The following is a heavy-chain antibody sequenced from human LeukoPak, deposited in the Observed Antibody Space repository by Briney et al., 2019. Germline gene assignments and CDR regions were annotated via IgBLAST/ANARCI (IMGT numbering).Heavy chain of an antibody. CDR2: MYSGGSV. Sequence: GGSLRLSCAASGFTVSDHYMNWVRQAPGKGLEWDSVMYSGGSVYYADSVKDRFTISRDNSRNTLYLQMDSLRVDDTAVYYCASSLLATMGPLFYWGLGALVTVSS. CDR1: GFTVSDHY. D-gene: IGHD5-24*01. J-gene: IGHJ4*02. CDR3: ASSLLATMGPLFY. V-gene: IGHV3-53*01.